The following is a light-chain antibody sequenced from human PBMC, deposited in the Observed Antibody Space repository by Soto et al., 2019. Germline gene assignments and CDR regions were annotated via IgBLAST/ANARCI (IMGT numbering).Light chain of an antibody. CDR1: QDISSW. CDR3: IQDFISPLT. V-gene: IGKV1-12*01. Sequence: DIQMTQSPSSVSAAVGDRVAITCRASQDISSWVAWYQQKPGKAPKLLISAASSLQSGVPRRFSGSGSGTDFTLVISSLQAEDFATYYCIQDFISPLTVGQGTKVDIK. CDR2: AAS. J-gene: IGKJ1*01.